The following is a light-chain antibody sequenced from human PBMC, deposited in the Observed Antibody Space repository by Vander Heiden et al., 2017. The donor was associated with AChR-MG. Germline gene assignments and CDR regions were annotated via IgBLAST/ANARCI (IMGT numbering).Light chain of an antibody. CDR3: SSYTSRSTLV. CDR2: EVS. CDR1: SSDVGGHNY. J-gene: IGLJ2*01. Sequence: QSALTQPASVSGSPGQSITTSCTGTSSDVGGHNYVSWYQQHPGKAPKLMIYEVSNRPSGVSNRFSGSKSGNTASLTISGLQPEDEADYYCSSYTSRSTLVFGGGTKLTVL. V-gene: IGLV2-14*01.